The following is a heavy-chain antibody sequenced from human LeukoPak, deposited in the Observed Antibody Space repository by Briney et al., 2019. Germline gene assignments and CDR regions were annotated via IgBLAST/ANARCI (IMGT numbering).Heavy chain of an antibody. CDR2: IYYSGST. J-gene: IGHJ4*02. CDR3: ASASSSSGWPTIDY. V-gene: IGHV4-59*08. D-gene: IGHD6-19*01. Sequence: SETLSLTCTVSGGSISNYYWSWIRQPPGKGLEGIGYIYYSGSTNYNPSLKSRVTISVDTSKNQFSLKLSSVTAADSAVYHCASASSSSGWPTIDYWGQGTLVTVSS. CDR1: GGSISNYY.